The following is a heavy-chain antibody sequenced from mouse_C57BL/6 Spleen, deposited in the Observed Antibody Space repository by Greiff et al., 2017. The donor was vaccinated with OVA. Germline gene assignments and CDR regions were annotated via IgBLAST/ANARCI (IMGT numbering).Heavy chain of an antibody. Sequence: VQLQQPGAELVMPGASVKLSCKASGYTFTSYWMHWVKQRPGQGLEWIGEIVPSDSYTNYNQKFKGKSTLTVDKSSSTAYMQLSSLTSEDAAVYYCARRGLLHYFDYWGQGTTLTVSS. CDR3: ARRGLLHYFDY. D-gene: IGHD2-3*01. CDR1: GYTFTSYW. J-gene: IGHJ2*01. V-gene: IGHV1-69*01. CDR2: IVPSDSYT.